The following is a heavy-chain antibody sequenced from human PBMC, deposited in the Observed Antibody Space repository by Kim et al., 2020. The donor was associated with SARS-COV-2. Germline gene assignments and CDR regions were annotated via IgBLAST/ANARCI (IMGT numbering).Heavy chain of an antibody. D-gene: IGHD4-17*01. V-gene: IGHV4-59*09. J-gene: IGHJ5*02. CDR3: ARGDDYGDYSWFDP. Sequence: NPSLKRRVTISVDTSKNQFSLKLSSVTAADTAVYYCARGDDYGDYSWFDPWGQGTLVTVSS.